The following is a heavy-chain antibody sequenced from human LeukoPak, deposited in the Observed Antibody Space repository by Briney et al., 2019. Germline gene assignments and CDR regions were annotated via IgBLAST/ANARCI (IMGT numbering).Heavy chain of an antibody. Sequence: GRSLRLSCAASGFTFDDYAMHWVRQAPGKGLEWVSGISWNSGSIGYADSVKGRFTISRDNAKNSLYLQMNSLRAEDTAVYYCARMVIPTYFDYWGQGTLVTVSS. CDR1: GFTFDDYA. CDR3: ARMVIPTYFDY. V-gene: IGHV3-9*01. J-gene: IGHJ4*02. CDR2: ISWNSGSI. D-gene: IGHD3-22*01.